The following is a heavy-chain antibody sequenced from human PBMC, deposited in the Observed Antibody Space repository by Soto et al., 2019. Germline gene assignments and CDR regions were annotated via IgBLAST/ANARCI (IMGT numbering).Heavy chain of an antibody. CDR2: INSDGSST. CDR3: ARGSGWYYYYYGMDV. D-gene: IGHD6-19*01. CDR1: GVTFSSYW. V-gene: IGHV3-74*01. J-gene: IGHJ6*02. Sequence: GGSLRLSCAASGVTFSSYWMHWVRQAPGKGLVWVSRINSDGSSTSYADSVKGRFTISRDNAKNTLYLQMNSLRAEDTAVYYCARGSGWYYYYYGMDVWGQGTTVTVAS.